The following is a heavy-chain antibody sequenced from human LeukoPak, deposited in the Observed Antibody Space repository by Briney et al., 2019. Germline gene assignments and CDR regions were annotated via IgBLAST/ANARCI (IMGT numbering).Heavy chain of an antibody. V-gene: IGHV3-23*01. J-gene: IGHJ4*02. Sequence: PGGSLRLSCAASGFTFSSYAMSWVRHAPGKGLEWVSAISGSGGSTYYADSVKGRFTISRDNSKNTLYLQMNSLRAEDTAVYYCAKDPTYVVRGVSNYWGQGTLVTVSS. CDR3: AKDPTYVVRGVSNY. D-gene: IGHD3-10*01. CDR2: ISGSGGST. CDR1: GFTFSSYA.